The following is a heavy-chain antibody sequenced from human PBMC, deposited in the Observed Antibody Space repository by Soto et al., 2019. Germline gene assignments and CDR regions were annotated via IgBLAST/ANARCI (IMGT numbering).Heavy chain of an antibody. D-gene: IGHD6-6*01. CDR3: ARHGQLAFLDK. Sequence: GESLKISCQGSGYSFPSYWISWVRQMPGKGLQWMGRIDPSDSYINYSPSFEGHVNISIDKSINTAYLQWSSLKASDTAIYYCARHGQLAFLDKWGQGTLVTVSS. J-gene: IGHJ4*02. CDR1: GYSFPSYW. CDR2: IDPSDSYI. V-gene: IGHV5-10-1*01.